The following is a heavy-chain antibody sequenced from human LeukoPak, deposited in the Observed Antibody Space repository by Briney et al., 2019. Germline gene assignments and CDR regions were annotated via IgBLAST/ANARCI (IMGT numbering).Heavy chain of an antibody. J-gene: IGHJ4*02. CDR3: ANGRKWEPGVWDY. Sequence: SLRLSCAASGFTFDDYAMHWVRPAPGKGLEWVSGISWNSGSIGYADSVKGRFTISRDNAKNSLYLQMNSLRAEDTAVYYCANGRKWEPGVWDYWGQGTLVTVSS. CDR2: ISWNSGSI. CDR1: GFTFDDYA. V-gene: IGHV3-9*01. D-gene: IGHD1-26*01.